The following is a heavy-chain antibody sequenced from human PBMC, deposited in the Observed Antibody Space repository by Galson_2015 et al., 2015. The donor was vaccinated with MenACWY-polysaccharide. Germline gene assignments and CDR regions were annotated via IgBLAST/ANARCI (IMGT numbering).Heavy chain of an antibody. D-gene: IGHD3-16*01. CDR2: IDWDDDK. V-gene: IGHV2-70*01. CDR1: GFSLSISRMS. Sequence: PALVKPTQPLTLTCTFSGFSLSISRMSVSWIRQPPGKALEWLALIDWDDDKYYSTSLKTRLTISKDTSKNQVVLTMTNMDPVDTATYYCARSWGEPPGDFDYWGQGTLVTVSS. J-gene: IGHJ4*02. CDR3: ARSWGEPPGDFDY.